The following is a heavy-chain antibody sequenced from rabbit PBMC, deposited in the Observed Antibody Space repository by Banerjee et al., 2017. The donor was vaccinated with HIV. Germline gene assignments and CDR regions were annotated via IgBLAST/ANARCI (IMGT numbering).Heavy chain of an antibody. Sequence: QSLEESGGDLVKPGASLKLSCKASGISFSNKYVMCWVRQAPGKGLEWIGCINSSSRNVVYASWATGRFTISKTSSTTVTLQMTSLTAADTATYFCARDETDDAGYNYRLWGQGTLVTVS. CDR3: ARDETDDAGYNYRL. J-gene: IGHJ3*01. D-gene: IGHD7-1*01. V-gene: IGHV1S40*01. CDR2: INSSSRNV. CDR1: GISFSNKYV.